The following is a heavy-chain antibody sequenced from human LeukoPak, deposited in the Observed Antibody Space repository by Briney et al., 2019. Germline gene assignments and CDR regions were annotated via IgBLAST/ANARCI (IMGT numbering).Heavy chain of an antibody. CDR2: IYSGGRT. J-gene: IGHJ3*02. CDR3: ARLSDAFDI. D-gene: IGHD2/OR15-2a*01. V-gene: IGHV3-53*01. CDR1: GFTVSSSD. Sequence: PGGSLRLSCAASGFTVSSSDMSWVRQAPGKGLEWVAAIYSGGRTYYADSVQGRFTISRDNAKNSLYLQMNSLRAEDTAVYYCARLSDAFDIWGQGTMVTVSS.